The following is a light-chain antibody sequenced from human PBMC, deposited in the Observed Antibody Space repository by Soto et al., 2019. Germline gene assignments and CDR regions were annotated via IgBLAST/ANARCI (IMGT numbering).Light chain of an antibody. CDR2: VAS. CDR3: QQYDSYSWT. Sequence: AIQLTQSPSSLSASVGDSVTITCRASQAIGSSFAWYRQKPGKAPELLIYVASSLESGVPSRFSGSGSGTELILTISSLQPDDFATYYCQQYDSYSWTFGQGAKVDIK. CDR1: QAIGSS. J-gene: IGKJ1*01. V-gene: IGKV1-13*02.